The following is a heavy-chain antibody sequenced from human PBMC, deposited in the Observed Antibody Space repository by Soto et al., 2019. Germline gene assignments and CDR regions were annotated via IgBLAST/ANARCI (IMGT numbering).Heavy chain of an antibody. CDR2: IYTSGST. V-gene: IGHV4-4*07. D-gene: IGHD4-17*01. CDR3: ARDLGDYRVSDF. CDR1: GGSIINYY. J-gene: IGHJ4*02. Sequence: SETLSLTCTVSGGSIINYYWSWSRQPAGKGLEWIGRIYTSGSTNYNPSLKSRVTMSVDTSKNQFSLKVSSVTAADTAVYYCARDLGDYRVSDFWGQGTLVTVSS.